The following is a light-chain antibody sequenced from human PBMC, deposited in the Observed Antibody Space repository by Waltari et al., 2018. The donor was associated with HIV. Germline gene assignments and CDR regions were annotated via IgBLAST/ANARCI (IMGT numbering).Light chain of an antibody. CDR2: DAS. V-gene: IGKV1-39*01. CDR3: QQRFTTPRT. CDR1: QSISNY. J-gene: IGKJ1*01. Sequence: DIQMTQSPSSLSASVGDRVSITCRASQSISNYLNWFQQKSGKAPKLLIYDASNLQSGVPSRFSGSGAGTDFTLTINSLQPEEFATYDCQQRFTTPRTFGRGTKVEIK.